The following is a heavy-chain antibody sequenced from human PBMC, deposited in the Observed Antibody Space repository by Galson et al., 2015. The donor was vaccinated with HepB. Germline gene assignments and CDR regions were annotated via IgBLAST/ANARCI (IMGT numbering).Heavy chain of an antibody. J-gene: IGHJ5*02. CDR1: GFTFSSYG. CDR3: ARGVAAAGRGWFDP. V-gene: IGHV3-30*03. Sequence: SLRLSCAASGFTFSSYGMHWIRQAPGKGLEWVALISYDGNNKYYADSVKGRFTISRDNSKNTLYLQMNSLRAEDTAVYYCARGVAAAGRGWFDPWGQGTLVTVSS. CDR2: ISYDGNNK. D-gene: IGHD6-13*01.